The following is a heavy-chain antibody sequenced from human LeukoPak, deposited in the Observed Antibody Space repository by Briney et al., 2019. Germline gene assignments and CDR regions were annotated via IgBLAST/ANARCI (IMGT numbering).Heavy chain of an antibody. CDR1: GGSISSYY. D-gene: IGHD3-9*01. V-gene: IGHV4-4*07. J-gene: IGHJ4*02. CDR3: ARFPAYYDILTGYWGVDY. Sequence: SETLSLTCAVSGGSISSYYWTWIRQPAGKGLEWIGRIYTSGSTNYNPSLKSRVTISVDTSKNQFSLKLSSVTAADTAVYYCARFPAYYDILTGYWGVDYWGQGTLVTVSS. CDR2: IYTSGST.